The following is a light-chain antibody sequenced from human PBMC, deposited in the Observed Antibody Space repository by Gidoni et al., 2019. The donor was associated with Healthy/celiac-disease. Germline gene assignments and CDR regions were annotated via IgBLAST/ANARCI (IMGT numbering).Light chain of an antibody. Sequence: DIQMTQSPSSLSGSVGDRVTITCRASQSISSYLNWYQQKPGKAPKLLIYAASSLQSGVPSRFSCSGSGTDFTLTISSLQPEDFATYYCQQSYSTPYTFGQGTKLEIK. V-gene: IGKV1-39*01. CDR2: AAS. CDR1: QSISSY. J-gene: IGKJ2*01. CDR3: QQSYSTPYT.